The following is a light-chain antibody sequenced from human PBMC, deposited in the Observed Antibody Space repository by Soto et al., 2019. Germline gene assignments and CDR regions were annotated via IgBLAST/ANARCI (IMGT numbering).Light chain of an antibody. J-gene: IGLJ2*01. V-gene: IGLV3-21*04. CDR1: NIGSKS. CDR3: QVWDSSSDHHVV. Sequence: SYELTQPPSVSVAPGKTARITCGGNNIGSKSVHWYQQKPGQAPVLVIYYDSDRPSGIPERFSGSNSGNTATLTISRVEAGDEADYYCQVWDSSSDHHVVFGGGTNSPS. CDR2: YDS.